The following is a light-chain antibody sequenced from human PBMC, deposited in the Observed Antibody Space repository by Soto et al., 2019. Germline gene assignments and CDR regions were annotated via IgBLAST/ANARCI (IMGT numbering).Light chain of an antibody. CDR1: SSAFGSYNL. CDR3: CSYEVRSTVPYV. J-gene: IGLJ1*01. V-gene: IGLV2-23*01. CDR2: ETN. Sequence: QSALTQPASVSGSPGQSITISCSGTSSAFGSYNLVSWYQQHPGKAPKLMIYETNKRPSGVSHRFSGSKSGNTASLTISGLQAEDEADYYCCSYEVRSTVPYVFGTGTKLTVL.